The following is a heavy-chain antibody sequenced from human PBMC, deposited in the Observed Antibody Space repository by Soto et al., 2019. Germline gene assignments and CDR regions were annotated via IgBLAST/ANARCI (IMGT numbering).Heavy chain of an antibody. CDR3: ARGRGYYYGSGSWSYFDY. V-gene: IGHV4-34*01. D-gene: IGHD3-10*01. Sequence: PSETLSLTCAVYGGSFSGYYWSWIRQPPGKGLEWIGEINHSGSTNYNPSLKSRVTISVDTSKNQFSLKLSSVTAADTAVYYCARGRGYYYGSGSWSYFDYWGQGTLVTVPS. CDR1: GGSFSGYY. J-gene: IGHJ4*02. CDR2: INHSGST.